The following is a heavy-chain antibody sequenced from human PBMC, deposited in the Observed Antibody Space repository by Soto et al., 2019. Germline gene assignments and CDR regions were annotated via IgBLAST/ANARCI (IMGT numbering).Heavy chain of an antibody. V-gene: IGHV5-51*01. CDR3: ARLPGVRGVFDGFNV. J-gene: IGHJ3*01. CDR2: VYPGDSDT. CDR1: GYSFAGYW. D-gene: IGHD3-10*01. Sequence: GESLKISCKGCGYSFAGYWIGWVRQMPGKGLDWMGVVYPGDSDTRYSPSFHGQVTISADKSISTAYLQWSSLKASGTAMYFCARLPGVRGVFDGFNVWGQGTMVTVSS.